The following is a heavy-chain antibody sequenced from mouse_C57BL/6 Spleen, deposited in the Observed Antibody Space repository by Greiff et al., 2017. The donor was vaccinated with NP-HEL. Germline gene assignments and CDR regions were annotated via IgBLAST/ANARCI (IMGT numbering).Heavy chain of an antibody. D-gene: IGHD1-1*01. J-gene: IGHJ1*03. CDR3: ARDYYYGSSYSWYFDV. CDR1: GYTFTSYW. Sequence: QVQLQQPGTELVKPGASVKLSCKASGYTFTSYWMHWVKQRPGQGLEWIGNINPSNGGTNYNEKFKSKATLTVDKSSSTAYMQLSSLTSEDSAVYYCARDYYYGSSYSWYFDVWGTGTTVTVSS. CDR2: INPSNGGT. V-gene: IGHV1-53*01.